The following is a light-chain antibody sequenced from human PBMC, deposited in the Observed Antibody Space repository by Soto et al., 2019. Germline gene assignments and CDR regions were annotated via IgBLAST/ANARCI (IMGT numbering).Light chain of an antibody. Sequence: QSVLTQPPSASGTPGQRVTIFCSGSRSSFGRNTVNWYQHLPGTAPRLLIFNNNQWPSGVPDRFSGSKSGTSASLAISGLQSEDEADYYCAAWDDILNAVVFGGGTKLTVL. CDR2: NNN. V-gene: IGLV1-44*01. CDR1: RSSFGRNT. CDR3: AAWDDILNAVV. J-gene: IGLJ2*01.